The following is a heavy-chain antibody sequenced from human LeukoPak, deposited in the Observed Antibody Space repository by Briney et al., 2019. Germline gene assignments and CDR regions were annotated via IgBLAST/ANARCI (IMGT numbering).Heavy chain of an antibody. Sequence: SETLSLTCTVSGGSISSGGYYWSWIRQHPGKGLEWIGYIYYSGSTYYNPSLRSRVAISIDASKNQFALKLSSVTAEDTAVYYCATLELERLEAYYYYMDVWGKGTTVTVSS. V-gene: IGHV4-31*03. CDR3: ATLELERLEAYYYYMDV. D-gene: IGHD1-1*01. J-gene: IGHJ6*03. CDR1: GGSISSGGYY. CDR2: IYYSGST.